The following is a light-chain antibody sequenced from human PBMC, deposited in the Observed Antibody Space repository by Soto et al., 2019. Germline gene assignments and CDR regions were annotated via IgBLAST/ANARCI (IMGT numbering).Light chain of an antibody. CDR1: QSVSSSY. CDR2: GTS. V-gene: IGKV3-20*01. CDR3: QQYGCSSWT. Sequence: EIVLTQSPGTLSLSPGERATLSCRASQSVSSSYLAWYQQKPGQAPRLLIYGTSSRATAIPDRFSGSGSGTDFTLTISRLEPEDFAVYYCQQYGCSSWTFGQGTKVAIK. J-gene: IGKJ1*01.